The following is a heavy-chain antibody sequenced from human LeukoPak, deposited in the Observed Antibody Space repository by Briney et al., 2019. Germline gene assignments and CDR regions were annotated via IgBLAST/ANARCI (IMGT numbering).Heavy chain of an antibody. V-gene: IGHV3-23*01. J-gene: IGHJ4*02. CDR3: AKGPDPLLAYYFDY. Sequence: PGGSLRLSCAASGFTFSHYGMTWVRQAPGKGLEWVSAISGSGGSTYYAGSVKGRFAISRDNSKNTLYLQMNSLRADDTAVYYCAKGPDPLLAYYFDYWGQGTLVTVSS. CDR2: ISGSGGST. CDR1: GFTFSHYG. D-gene: IGHD3-10*01.